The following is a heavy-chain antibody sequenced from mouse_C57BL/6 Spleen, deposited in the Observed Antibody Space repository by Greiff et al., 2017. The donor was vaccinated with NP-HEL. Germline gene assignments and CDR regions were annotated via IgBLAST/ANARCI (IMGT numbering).Heavy chain of an antibody. CDR3: ANYGSSYRFAY. V-gene: IGHV1-82*01. CDR1: GYAFSSSW. Sequence: QVQLKQSGPELVKPGASVKISCKASGYAFSSSWMNWVKQRPGKGLEWIGRIYPGDGDTNYNGKFKGKATLTADKSSSTAYMQLSSLTSEDSAVYFCANYGSSYRFAYWGQGTLVTVSA. CDR2: IYPGDGDT. D-gene: IGHD1-1*01. J-gene: IGHJ3*01.